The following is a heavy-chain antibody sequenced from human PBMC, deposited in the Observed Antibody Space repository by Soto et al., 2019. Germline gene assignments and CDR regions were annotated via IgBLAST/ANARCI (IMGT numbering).Heavy chain of an antibody. CDR1: GGSLSGYY. D-gene: IGHD3-3*01. J-gene: IGHJ4*02. V-gene: IGHV4-34*01. Sequence: QVQLQQWGAGLLEPSETLSLTCAVYGGSLSGYYWSWIRQSPGKGLEWIGEINRSGSTIYNPSLKSRIALLVDTPRNQFSLRLSSVTAADAAVDYCARLPLNYDLWSGTAKPFDCWGQGTLVTVSS. CDR2: INRSGST. CDR3: ARLPLNYDLWSGTAKPFDC.